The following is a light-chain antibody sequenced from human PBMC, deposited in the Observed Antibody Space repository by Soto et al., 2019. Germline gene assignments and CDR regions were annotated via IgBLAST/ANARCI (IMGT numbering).Light chain of an antibody. J-gene: IGKJ1*01. Sequence: EIVLTQSPGTLSLSPGERATLSCRAIQTVSSSYLAWYQQKPGQAPRLLIYGASSRATGIPDRFSGSGSGTDFTLTISRLEPEDFAVYYCQQYGSSTPGTFGQGTKVDIK. CDR2: GAS. CDR3: QQYGSSTPGT. V-gene: IGKV3-20*01. CDR1: QTVSSSY.